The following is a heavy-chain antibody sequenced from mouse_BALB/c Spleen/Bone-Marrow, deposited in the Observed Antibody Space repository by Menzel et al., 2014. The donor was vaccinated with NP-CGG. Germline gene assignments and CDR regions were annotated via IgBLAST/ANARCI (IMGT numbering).Heavy chain of an antibody. V-gene: IGHV14-3*02. J-gene: IGHJ4*01. CDR3: ARYGNYCYAMDY. CDR2: IDPANGNT. CDR1: GFNIKDTY. Sequence: EVQLQQSGAELVKPGASVKLSCTASGFNIKDTYMHWVKQRPEQGLEWIGRIDPANGNTKYDPKFQGKATMTADTSSNTAYLQLSSLTSEDTAVYYCARYGNYCYAMDYRGQGTSVTVSS. D-gene: IGHD2-1*01.